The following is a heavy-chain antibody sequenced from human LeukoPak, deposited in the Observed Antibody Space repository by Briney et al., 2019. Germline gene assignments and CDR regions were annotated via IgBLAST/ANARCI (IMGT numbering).Heavy chain of an antibody. J-gene: IGHJ5*02. V-gene: IGHV3-21*01. Sequence: AGGSLRLSCAVSGFTFSSYSMNRVRQAPGKGLEWVSSISSSSSYIYYADSVKGRFTISRDNAKNSLYLQMNSLRAEDTAVYYCASGGSSGYTETWGQGTLVTVSS. CDR2: ISSSSSYI. CDR1: GFTFSSYS. CDR3: ASGGSSGYTET. D-gene: IGHD3-22*01.